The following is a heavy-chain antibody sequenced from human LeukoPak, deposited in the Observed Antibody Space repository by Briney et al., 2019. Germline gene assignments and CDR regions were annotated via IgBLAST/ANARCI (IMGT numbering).Heavy chain of an antibody. CDR2: INPDGRDT. CDR1: FTFNXCX. V-gene: IGHV3-7*01. D-gene: IGHD2-21*02. CDR3: TSWGDTTAEYFQR. J-gene: IGHJ1*01. Sequence: FTFNXCXMNWVRQAPGKGLEWVAHINPDGRDTYYVDSVKGRFTISRDNAQNSMYLQMNSLRVEDTAVYYCTSWGDTTAEYFQRWGQGTLVTVSS.